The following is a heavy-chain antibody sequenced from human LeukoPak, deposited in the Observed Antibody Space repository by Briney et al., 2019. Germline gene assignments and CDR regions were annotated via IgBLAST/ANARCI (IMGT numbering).Heavy chain of an antibody. D-gene: IGHD6-13*01. CDR2: IIPIFGTA. V-gene: IGHV1-69*01. J-gene: IGHJ5*02. CDR1: GGTFSSYA. CDR3: ARLYRSSWYQGFWFDP. Sequence: SVKVSCKASGGTFSSYAISWVRQAPGQGLEWMGGIIPIFGTANYAQKFQGRVTITADESTSPAYMELSSLRSEDTAVYYCARLYRSSWYQGFWFDPWGQGTLVTVSS.